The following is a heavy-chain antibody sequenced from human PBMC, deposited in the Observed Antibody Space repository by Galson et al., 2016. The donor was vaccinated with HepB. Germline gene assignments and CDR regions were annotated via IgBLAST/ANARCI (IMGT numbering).Heavy chain of an antibody. CDR3: ARASRTMFRGVFMQHFVY. D-gene: IGHD3-10*01. J-gene: IGHJ4*02. CDR1: GGSISHYY. V-gene: IGHV4-59*01. CDR2: ISDTGIP. Sequence: SETLSLTCSVSGGSISHYYWSWIRQPPGKGLEWIGYISDTGIPKYNPSLQSRVTFSVETSKSQISLTLRYLTAADTAVYYCARASRTMFRGVFMQHFVYWGPGKLGTVSS.